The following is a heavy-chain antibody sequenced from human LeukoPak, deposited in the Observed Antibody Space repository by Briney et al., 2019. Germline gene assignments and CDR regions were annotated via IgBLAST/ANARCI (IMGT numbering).Heavy chain of an antibody. CDR2: ISRTGGDT. V-gene: IGHV3-23*01. J-gene: IGHJ4*02. CDR3: AKDLGYCSGGSCYLFNY. D-gene: IGHD2-15*01. Sequence: GGSLRLSCGASGFTFSSSAMCWVRQAPGKGLEWVSGISRTGGDTYYADSVKGRFTISRDTSKNTLFLQMNSLRAEDTAVYYCAKDLGYCSGGSCYLFNYWGQGTLVTVSS. CDR1: GFTFSSSA.